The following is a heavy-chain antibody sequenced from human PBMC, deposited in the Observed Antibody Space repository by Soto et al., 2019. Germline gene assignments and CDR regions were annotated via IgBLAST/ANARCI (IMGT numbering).Heavy chain of an antibody. CDR1: GFTFSSYG. D-gene: IGHD2-15*01. J-gene: IGHJ3*02. V-gene: IGHV3-33*01. CDR3: VREYRYCGGGSCKTWSGGFDI. CDR2: IWYDGSNK. Sequence: GGSLRLSCAASGFTFSSYGMHWVRQAPGKGLEWVAVIWYDGSNKYYADSVKGRFTISRDNSKNTLYLQMNSLRAEDTAVYYCVREYRYCGGGSCKTWSGGFDIRGQGIMVTVSS.